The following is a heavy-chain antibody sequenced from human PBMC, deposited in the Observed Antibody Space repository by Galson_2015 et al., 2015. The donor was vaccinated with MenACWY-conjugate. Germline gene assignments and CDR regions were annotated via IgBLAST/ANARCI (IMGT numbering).Heavy chain of an antibody. D-gene: IGHD2/OR15-2a*01. J-gene: IGHJ4*02. CDR3: ARLGGNYRTTAHIDF. CDR2: LNSDGRRT. Sequence: SLRLSCAASGFTFSTYWMHWVRQAPGKGLVWVSRLNSDGRRTSSAESVPGRFTISRDNAKNTLYLQMNSPRAEDTAVYYCARLGGNYRTTAHIDFWGQGTLVSVSS. V-gene: IGHV3-74*01. CDR1: GFTFSTYW.